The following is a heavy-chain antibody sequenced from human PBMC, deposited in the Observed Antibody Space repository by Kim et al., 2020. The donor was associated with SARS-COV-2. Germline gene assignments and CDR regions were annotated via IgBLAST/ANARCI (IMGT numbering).Heavy chain of an antibody. CDR3: ARLPGESEYSSGWYVRAY. CDR1: GGTFSSYA. CDR2: IIPILGIA. Sequence: SVKVSCKASGGTFSSYAISWVRQAPAQGLEWMGRIIPILGIANYAQTFQGRVTITADKSTSTAYLELSSLRSEDTAVYYCARLPGESEYSSGWYVRAYWGQGTLVTVSS. V-gene: IGHV1-69*04. D-gene: IGHD6-19*01. J-gene: IGHJ4*02.